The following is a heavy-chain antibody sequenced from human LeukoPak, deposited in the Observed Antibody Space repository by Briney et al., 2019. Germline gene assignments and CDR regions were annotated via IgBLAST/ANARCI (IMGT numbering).Heavy chain of an antibody. CDR1: GGSISSGGYY. J-gene: IGHJ6*03. Sequence: SETLSLTCTVSGGSISSGGYYWSWIRQPPGKGLEWIGYIYHSGSTYYNPSLKSQVTISVDRSKNQFSLKLSSVTAADTAVYYCARDLQSATMDYFYYYMDVWGKGTTVTVSS. CDR3: ARDLQSATMDYFYYYMDV. V-gene: IGHV4-30-2*01. D-gene: IGHD5-24*01. CDR2: IYHSGST.